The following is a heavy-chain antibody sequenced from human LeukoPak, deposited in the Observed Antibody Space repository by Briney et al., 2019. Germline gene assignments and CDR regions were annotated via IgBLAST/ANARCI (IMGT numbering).Heavy chain of an antibody. CDR1: GYSFSTYS. D-gene: IGHD6-25*01. Sequence: GGSLRLSCVGYGYSFSTYSMTWVRQGPGEGLEWVSSIYNSGSEVFYADSVKGRFTISRDNSQNTLYLQMNSLRVEDTAIYYCAKDVVPDSGWDIDYWGQGTLVTVSS. V-gene: IGHV3-23*05. CDR3: AKDVVPDSGWDIDY. J-gene: IGHJ4*02. CDR2: IYNSGSEV.